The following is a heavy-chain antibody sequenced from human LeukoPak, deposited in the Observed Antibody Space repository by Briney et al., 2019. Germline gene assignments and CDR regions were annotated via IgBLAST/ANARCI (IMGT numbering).Heavy chain of an antibody. D-gene: IGHD2-15*01. CDR2: IYYSGST. CDR3: ATLLLPPDY. CDR1: GGSISSSSYY. J-gene: IGHJ4*02. V-gene: IGHV4-39*01. Sequence: PSEPLSLTCTVSGGSISSSSYYWGWIRQPPGKGLEWIGSIYYSGSTYYNPSLKSRVTISVDTSKDQFSLKLSSVTAADTAVYYCATLLLPPDYWGQGTLVTVSS.